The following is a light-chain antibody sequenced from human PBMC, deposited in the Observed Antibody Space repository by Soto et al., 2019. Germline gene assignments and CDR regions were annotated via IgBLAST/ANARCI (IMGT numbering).Light chain of an antibody. CDR3: QQYDISPIT. V-gene: IGKV3-20*01. CDR1: QSVSSSF. J-gene: IGKJ5*01. CDR2: GAS. Sequence: EIVMTQSPATLSVSPGERATLSCRASQSVSSSFLAWYQQKPGQAPRLLIYGASSRATGIPDRFSGSGSGTDFTLTISRLEPEDFAVYYCQQYDISPITFGQGTRLEI.